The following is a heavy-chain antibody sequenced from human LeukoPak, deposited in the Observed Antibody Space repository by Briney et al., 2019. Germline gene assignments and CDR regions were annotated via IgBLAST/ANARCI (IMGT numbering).Heavy chain of an antibody. Sequence: PSETLSLTCTVSGYSISSGYYWGWIRQPAGKGLEWIGRIYTSGSTNYNPSLKSRVTISVDTSKNQFSLKLSSVTAADTAVYYCARETSGSGSPFYYYYYYMDVWGKGTTVTISS. J-gene: IGHJ6*03. V-gene: IGHV4-61*02. CDR1: GYSISSGYY. D-gene: IGHD3-10*01. CDR2: IYTSGST. CDR3: ARETSGSGSPFYYYYYYMDV.